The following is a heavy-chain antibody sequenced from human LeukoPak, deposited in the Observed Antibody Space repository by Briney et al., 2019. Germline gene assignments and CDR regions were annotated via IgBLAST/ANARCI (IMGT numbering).Heavy chain of an antibody. CDR2: IRSKTYGVTT. J-gene: IGHJ4*02. D-gene: IGHD3-22*01. V-gene: IGHV3-49*04. Sequence: TGGSLRLSCTASGFTFGDYAMGWVRQAPGKGLEWVGFIRSKTYGVTTEYAASVKGRFTISRDDSKNIAYLQMNSLRTEDTAVYYCTTDYYDSSGYYRHFDYWGQGTLVTVSS. CDR3: TTDYYDSSGYYRHFDY. CDR1: GFTFGDYA.